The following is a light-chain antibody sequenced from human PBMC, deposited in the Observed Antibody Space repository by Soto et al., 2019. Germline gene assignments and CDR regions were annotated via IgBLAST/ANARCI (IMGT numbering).Light chain of an antibody. V-gene: IGLV2-8*01. J-gene: IGLJ2*01. CDR2: DVR. CDR3: NSYGGSNNYVI. CDR1: SSDVGGYNY. Sequence: QSALTQPPSASGSPGQSVTISCTGTSSDVGGYNYVSWYQQHPGKAPQLIIYDVRKRPSGVPDRFSGSKSGNTASLTVSGLQAEDEADYFCNSYGGSNNYVIFGGGTKLTVL.